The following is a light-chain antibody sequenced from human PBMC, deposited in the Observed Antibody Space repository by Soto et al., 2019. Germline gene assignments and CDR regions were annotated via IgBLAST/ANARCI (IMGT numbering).Light chain of an antibody. CDR1: QSISNW. J-gene: IGKJ4*01. Sequence: DIQMTQSPSTLSASVGDRVTITCRTSQSISNWLAWYQQKPGKAPDLLIYDVSNLESGVPSRFSGSGSGTEFTLTISSLQPDDFATDYCQQYNTYMLTFGGGTKVEIK. V-gene: IGKV1-5*01. CDR3: QQYNTYMLT. CDR2: DVS.